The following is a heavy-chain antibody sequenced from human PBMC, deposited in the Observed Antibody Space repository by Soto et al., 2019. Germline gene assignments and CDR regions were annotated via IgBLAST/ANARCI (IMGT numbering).Heavy chain of an antibody. CDR3: ARGRIPYGMDV. Sequence: GGSLRLSCAASWFTFSGFPMHWVRQAPGKGLEYVSAISGDGNITFYADSVRGRFTVSRDNFKNTLYLQMGSLRVEDMAVYYCARGRIPYGMDVWGHGTTVTVSS. J-gene: IGHJ6*02. CDR2: ISGDGNIT. V-gene: IGHV3-64*02. CDR1: WFTFSGFP.